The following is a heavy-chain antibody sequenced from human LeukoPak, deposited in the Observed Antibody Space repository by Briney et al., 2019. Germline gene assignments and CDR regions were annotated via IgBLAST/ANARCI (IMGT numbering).Heavy chain of an antibody. J-gene: IGHJ4*02. Sequence: SETLSLTCAVYGGSFIGYYWSWIRQPPGKGLEWIGEINHSGGTNYNPSLKSRVTISVDTSKNQFSLKLSSVTAADTAVYYCARGSTFGVVDYWGQGTLVTVSS. CDR3: ARGSTFGVVDY. CDR1: GGSFIGYY. V-gene: IGHV4-34*01. D-gene: IGHD3-3*01. CDR2: INHSGGT.